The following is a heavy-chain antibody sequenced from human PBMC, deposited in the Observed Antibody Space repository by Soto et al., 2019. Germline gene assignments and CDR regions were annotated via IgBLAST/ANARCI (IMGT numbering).Heavy chain of an antibody. CDR2: IWYDGSNK. CDR1: GFTFSSYG. CDR3: ARGAAGDILTGSITPPWY. V-gene: IGHV3-33*08. D-gene: IGHD3-9*01. J-gene: IGHJ4*02. Sequence: VQLLESGGGLVQPGGSLRLSCAASGFTFSSYGMHWVRQAPGKGLEWVAVIWYDGSNKYYADSVKGRFTISRDNSKNTLYLQMNSLRAEDTAVYYCARGAAGDILTGSITPPWYWGQGTLVTVSS.